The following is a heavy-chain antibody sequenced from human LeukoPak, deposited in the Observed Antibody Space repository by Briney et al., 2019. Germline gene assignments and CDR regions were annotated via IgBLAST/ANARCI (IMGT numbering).Heavy chain of an antibody. J-gene: IGHJ6*02. CDR1: GGSISSSSYY. D-gene: IGHD3-22*01. Sequence: NPSETLSLTCTVSGGSISSSSYYWGWIRQPPGKRLEWIGSIYYSGSTYYNPSLKSRVTISVDTSKNQFSLKLSSVTAADTAVYYCASSSSGYSGTEYYYYYGMDVWGQGTTVTVSS. V-gene: IGHV4-39*01. CDR2: IYYSGST. CDR3: ASSSSGYSGTEYYYYYGMDV.